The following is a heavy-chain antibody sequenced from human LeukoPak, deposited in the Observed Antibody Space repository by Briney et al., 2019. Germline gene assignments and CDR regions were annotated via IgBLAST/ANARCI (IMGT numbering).Heavy chain of an antibody. CDR3: ARDLKEYSSSLGVDY. CDR2: INPNSGGT. J-gene: IGHJ4*02. V-gene: IGHV1-2*02. CDR1: GYTFTGYY. Sequence: ASVKVSCKASGYTFTGYYMHWVRQAPGQGLEWMGGINPNSGGTNYAQKFQGRVTMTRDTSISTAYMELSRLRSDDTAVYYCARDLKEYSSSLGVDYWGQGTLVTVSS. D-gene: IGHD6-6*01.